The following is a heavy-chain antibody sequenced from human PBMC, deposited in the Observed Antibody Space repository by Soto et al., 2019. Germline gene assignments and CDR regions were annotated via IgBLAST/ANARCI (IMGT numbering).Heavy chain of an antibody. CDR1: GDSISSVNW. D-gene: IGHD3-9*01. CDR2: IYHTGTT. CDR3: ARSPGYFPISSLAP. V-gene: IGHV4-4*03. Sequence: LRKTLSLTCSFSGDSISSVNWWSWVRQSPGQGLEWIGDIYHTGTTNYNPSLQSRVSLSVDKSKNEFSLNLTSVTAADTAVYYCARSPGYFPISSLAPWGQGTLVTV. J-gene: IGHJ5*02.